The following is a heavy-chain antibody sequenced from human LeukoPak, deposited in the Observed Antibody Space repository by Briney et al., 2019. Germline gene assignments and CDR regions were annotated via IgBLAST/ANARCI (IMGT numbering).Heavy chain of an antibody. Sequence: SETLSLTCTVSGGSITNYYWSWIRQPPGKGLEWIGFSYYNGNTNYNPSLKSRVTISVDMSKNQFSLKLSSVTAADTAVYYCARSRVVPDFDYWGQGTLVTVSS. CDR1: GGSITNYY. V-gene: IGHV4-59*01. CDR3: ARSRVVPDFDY. CDR2: SYYNGNT. D-gene: IGHD3-3*01. J-gene: IGHJ4*02.